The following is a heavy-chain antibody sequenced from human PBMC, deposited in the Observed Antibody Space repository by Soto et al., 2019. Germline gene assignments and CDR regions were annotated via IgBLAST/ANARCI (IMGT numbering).Heavy chain of an antibody. CDR1: GYTFTSYD. CDR2: MNPNSGHT. V-gene: IGHV1-8*01. Sequence: GASVKVSCKASGYTFTSYDINWVRQATGQGLEWMGWMNPNSGHTGYAQKFQGRVTMTRNTPITTAYMELSSLRSEDTAVYYCARDRRVNYWGAAGFDPWGQGTRVTVSS. J-gene: IGHJ5*02. CDR3: ARDRRVNYWGAAGFDP. D-gene: IGHD3-16*01.